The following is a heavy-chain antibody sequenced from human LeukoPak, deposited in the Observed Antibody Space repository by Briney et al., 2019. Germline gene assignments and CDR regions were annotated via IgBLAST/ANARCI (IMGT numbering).Heavy chain of an antibody. CDR1: GCGFTSYW. CDR3: ARRRLAVSGGYFDY. CDR2: IYPPASHT. Sequence: GESLKISCKGSGCGFTSYWIGWVRQMPGKGLEGMGIIYPPASHTPYSPSFQGQLTISAAKSISTAYLQWSSLKASDTAMYYCARRRLAVSGGYFDYWGQGTLVTVSS. D-gene: IGHD4-23*01. J-gene: IGHJ4*02. V-gene: IGHV5-51*01.